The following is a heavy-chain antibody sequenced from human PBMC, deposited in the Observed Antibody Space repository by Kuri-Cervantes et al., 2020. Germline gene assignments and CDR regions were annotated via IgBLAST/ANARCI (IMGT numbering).Heavy chain of an antibody. D-gene: IGHD1-26*01. J-gene: IGHJ4*02. Sequence: GGSLRLSCAASGFTFTNYGMHWVRQAPGKGLEWVAVISYDGDTEYNAESVKGRFTISRDASKNTVFLQMSSLTVEDTAVYYCARDPPLVGGFDYWGQGTLVTVSS. V-gene: IGHV3-30*03. CDR1: GFTFTNYG. CDR3: ARDPPLVGGFDY. CDR2: ISYDGDTE.